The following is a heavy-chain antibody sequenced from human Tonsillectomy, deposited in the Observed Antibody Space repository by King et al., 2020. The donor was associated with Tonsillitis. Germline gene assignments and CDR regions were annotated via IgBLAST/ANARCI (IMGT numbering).Heavy chain of an antibody. J-gene: IGHJ6*02. V-gene: IGHV3-7*01. D-gene: IGHD3-9*01. Sequence: VQLVESGGGLVQPGGSLRLSCAASGFTFSSYWMSWVRQAPGKGLEWVANIKQDGSEKYYVDSVKGRFTISRDNAKNSLYLQMNSLRAEDTAVYYWARDGNDILTGYSLYYYGMDVWGQGTTVTVSS. CDR3: ARDGNDILTGYSLYYYGMDV. CDR2: IKQDGSEK. CDR1: GFTFSSYW.